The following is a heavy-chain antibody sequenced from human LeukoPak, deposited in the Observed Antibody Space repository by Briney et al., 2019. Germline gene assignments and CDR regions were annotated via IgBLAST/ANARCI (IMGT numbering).Heavy chain of an antibody. CDR1: GGSFSGYY. CDR2: INHSGST. J-gene: IGHJ5*02. Sequence: KPSETPSLTCAVYGGSFSGYYWSWIRQPPGKGLEWIGEINHSGSTNYNPSLKSRVTISVDTSKNQFSLKLSSVTAADTAVYYCARWRVAGTRRWFDPWGQGTLVTVSS. D-gene: IGHD6-19*01. CDR3: ARWRVAGTRRWFDP. V-gene: IGHV4-34*01.